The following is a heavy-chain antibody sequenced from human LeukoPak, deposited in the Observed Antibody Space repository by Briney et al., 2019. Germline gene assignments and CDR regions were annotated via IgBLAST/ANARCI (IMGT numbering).Heavy chain of an antibody. CDR3: ARGGLYYYDSSGYYPIDY. CDR2: INHSGST. J-gene: IGHJ4*02. V-gene: IGHV4-34*01. CDR1: GGSFSGYY. Sequence: SETLSLTCAVYGGSFSGYYWSWIRQPPGKGLEWIGEINHSGSTNYNPSLKSRVTISVDTSKNQFSLKLSSVTAADTAVYYCARGGLYYYDSSGYYPIDYWGQGTLVTVSS. D-gene: IGHD3-22*01.